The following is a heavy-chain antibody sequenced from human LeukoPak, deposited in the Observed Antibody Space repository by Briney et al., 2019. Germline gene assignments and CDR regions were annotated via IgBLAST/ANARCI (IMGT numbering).Heavy chain of an antibody. Sequence: SETLSLTCAVYGGSFSGYYWSWIRQPPGKGLEWIGEINHSGSTNYNPSLKSRVTISVDTSKNQFSLKLSSVTAADTAVYYCARRLTAMEDYWGQGTLVTVSS. V-gene: IGHV4-34*01. D-gene: IGHD5-18*01. CDR1: GGSFSGYY. CDR2: INHSGST. J-gene: IGHJ4*02. CDR3: ARRLTAMEDY.